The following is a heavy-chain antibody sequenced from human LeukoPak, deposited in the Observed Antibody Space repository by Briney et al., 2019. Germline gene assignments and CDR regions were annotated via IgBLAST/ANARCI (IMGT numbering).Heavy chain of an antibody. CDR2: ISGSGGST. CDR3: AKVPRVPATMRGSTSGDYYYYMDV. V-gene: IGHV3-23*01. J-gene: IGHJ6*03. D-gene: IGHD2-2*01. Sequence: GGSLRLSCAASGFTLNIYAMSWVRQAPGKGLEWVSAISGSGGSTYYADSVKGRFTISRDNSKNTVSLQMNSLRAEDTAIYYCAKVPRVPATMRGSTSGDYYYYMDVWGKGTTVTVPS. CDR1: GFTLNIYA.